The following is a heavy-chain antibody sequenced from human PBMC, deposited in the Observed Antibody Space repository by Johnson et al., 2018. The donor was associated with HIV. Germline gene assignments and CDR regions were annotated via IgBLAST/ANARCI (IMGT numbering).Heavy chain of an antibody. CDR1: GFTVSTNY. D-gene: IGHD4-17*01. V-gene: IGHV3-66*02. Sequence: VQLVESGGGLVQPGGSLRLSCASGFTVSTNYMSWVRQAPGKGLEWVSVIYSGDTPYYADSVKGRFTISRNNSKNTLYLQMNSLRAEDTAVYYWAKGENDYGDYGLDAFDIWGQGTMVTVSS. CDR3: AKGENDYGDYGLDAFDI. CDR2: IYSGDTP. J-gene: IGHJ3*02.